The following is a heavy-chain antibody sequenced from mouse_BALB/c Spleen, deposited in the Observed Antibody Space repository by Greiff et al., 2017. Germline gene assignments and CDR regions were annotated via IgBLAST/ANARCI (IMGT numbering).Heavy chain of an antibody. V-gene: IGHV3-2*02. D-gene: IGHD1-2*01. CDR1: GYSITSDYA. J-gene: IGHJ4*01. Sequence: EVKLMESGPGLVKPSQSLSLTCTVTGYSITSDYAWNWIRQFPGNKLEWMGYISYSGSTSYNPSLKSRISITRDTSKNQFFLQLNSVTTEDTATYYCARRDYYGYVPYAMDYWGQGTSVTVSS. CDR3: ARRDYYGYVPYAMDY. CDR2: ISYSGST.